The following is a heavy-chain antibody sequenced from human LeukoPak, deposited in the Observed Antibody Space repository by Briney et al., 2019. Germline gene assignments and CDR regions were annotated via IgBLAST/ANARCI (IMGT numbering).Heavy chain of an antibody. J-gene: IGHJ4*02. CDR1: GFTFSDYY. V-gene: IGHV3-11*03. CDR3: ARRRDYFDY. CDR2: ISSSGSYT. Sequence: GGSLRLSCAASGFTFSDYYMSWIRQAPGKGLECISYISSSGSYTNFADSVKGRFTISRDNAKNSLYLQMNSLRAEDTAVYYCARRRDYFDYWGQGTLITVSS.